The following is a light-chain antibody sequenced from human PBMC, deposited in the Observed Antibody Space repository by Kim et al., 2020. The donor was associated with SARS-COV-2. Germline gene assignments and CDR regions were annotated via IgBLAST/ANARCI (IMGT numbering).Light chain of an antibody. CDR1: QSVSNN. CDR2: GAS. CDR3: QHYNNWPS. V-gene: IGKV3-15*01. J-gene: IGKJ5*01. Sequence: PEERATRSCRASQSVSNNLACYQQKPGQAPRLLIYGASTRATGIPARFSGSGSGTEFTLTISSLQSEDFAVYYCQHYNNWPSFGQGTRLEIK.